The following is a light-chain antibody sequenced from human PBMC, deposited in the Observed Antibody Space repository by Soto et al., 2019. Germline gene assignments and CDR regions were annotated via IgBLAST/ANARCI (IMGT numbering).Light chain of an antibody. V-gene: IGKV3-11*01. J-gene: IGKJ1*01. Sequence: EIVLTQSPATLSLSPGERATLSCRASQSISNYLAWYQQKPGQAPRLLIYDAASRATGIPARFSGRGSGTDFTLTISSLEPEDFAVYYCQQRSKWPPGTFGQGTKVEIK. CDR2: DAA. CDR1: QSISNY. CDR3: QQRSKWPPGT.